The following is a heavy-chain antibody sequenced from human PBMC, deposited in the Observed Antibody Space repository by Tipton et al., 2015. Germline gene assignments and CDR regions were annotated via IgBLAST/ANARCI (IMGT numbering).Heavy chain of an antibody. CDR2: IHHGGTT. D-gene: IGHD3-22*01. V-gene: IGHV4-4*02. Sequence: PGLVKPSETLSLNCTVSGDSISSSSWWTWVRQPPGKGLEWIGEIHHGGTTNYNPSLKSRVTMSVDTSKNQFSLQLSSVTAADTAVYYCAREGWNSDSSGYDYWGQGTLVTVSS. CDR1: GDSISSSSW. J-gene: IGHJ4*02. CDR3: AREGWNSDSSGYDY.